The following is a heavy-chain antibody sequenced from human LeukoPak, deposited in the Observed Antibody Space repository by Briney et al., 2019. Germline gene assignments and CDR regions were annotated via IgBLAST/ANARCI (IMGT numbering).Heavy chain of an antibody. Sequence: GGSLRLSCAASGFTVSSNYMSWVRQAPGKGLEWVSVIYSGGSTYYADSVKGRFTISRDNSKNTLYLQMNSLRAEDTAMYYCARQLRVGSTPFDYWGQGTLVTVSS. J-gene: IGHJ4*02. CDR3: ARQLRVGSTPFDY. D-gene: IGHD2-15*01. CDR1: GFTVSSNY. CDR2: IYSGGST. V-gene: IGHV3-66*04.